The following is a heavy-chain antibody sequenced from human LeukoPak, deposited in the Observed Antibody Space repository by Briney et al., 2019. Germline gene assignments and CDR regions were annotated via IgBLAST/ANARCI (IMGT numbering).Heavy chain of an antibody. Sequence: ASVKVSCKASGYTVTSYYMHWVRQAPGQGLEWMGIINPSGGSTSYAQKFQGRVTMTRDTSTSTVYMELSSLRSEDTAVYYCAREGRYYYDSSGYFDYWGQGTLVTVSS. J-gene: IGHJ4*02. CDR3: AREGRYYYDSSGYFDY. D-gene: IGHD3-22*01. CDR2: INPSGGST. V-gene: IGHV1-46*03. CDR1: GYTVTSYY.